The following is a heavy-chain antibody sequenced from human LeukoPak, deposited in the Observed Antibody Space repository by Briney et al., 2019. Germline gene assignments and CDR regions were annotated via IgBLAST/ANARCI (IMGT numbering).Heavy chain of an antibody. CDR2: IWYDGSNK. D-gene: IGHD2-21*02. J-gene: IGHJ4*02. CDR3: AKLAPKVVTAVTFDY. V-gene: IGHV3-33*06. CDR1: GFTFSSYG. Sequence: GRSLRLSCAASGFTFSSYGMHWVRQAPGKGLEWVAVIWYDGSNKYYADSVKGRFTTSRDNSKNTLYLQMNSLRAEDTAVYYCAKLAPKVVTAVTFDYWGQGTLVTVSS.